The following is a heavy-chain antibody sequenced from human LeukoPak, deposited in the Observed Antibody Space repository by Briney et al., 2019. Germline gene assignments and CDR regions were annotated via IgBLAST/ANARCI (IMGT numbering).Heavy chain of an antibody. CDR1: GFTVSSNY. D-gene: IGHD3-10*01. V-gene: IGHV3-53*01. Sequence: PGGSLRLSCAASGFTVSSNYMSWVRQAPGKGLEWVSVIYSGGSTYYADSVKGRFTISRDNSKNTLYLQMNSLRAEDTAVYYCARGGSGSFYDAFDIWGQGTMVTVSS. CDR2: IYSGGST. J-gene: IGHJ3*02. CDR3: ARGGSGSFYDAFDI.